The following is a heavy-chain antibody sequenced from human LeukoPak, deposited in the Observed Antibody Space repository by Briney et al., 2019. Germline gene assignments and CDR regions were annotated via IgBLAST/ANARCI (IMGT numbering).Heavy chain of an antibody. Sequence: PSETLSRTCAVYGGSFSGYYWSWIRQPPGKGLELIGEINHSGSTNYNPSLKSRVTISIDTSKNQFSLKLSSVTAADTAVYYCASSLLTADAFDIWGQGTMVTVSS. D-gene: IGHD3-9*01. CDR2: INHSGST. CDR3: ASSLLTADAFDI. V-gene: IGHV4-34*01. J-gene: IGHJ3*02. CDR1: GGSFSGYY.